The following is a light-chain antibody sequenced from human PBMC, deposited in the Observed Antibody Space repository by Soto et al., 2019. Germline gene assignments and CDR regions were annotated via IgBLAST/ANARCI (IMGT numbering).Light chain of an antibody. CDR3: QQRYSLIT. CDR1: QSVDNF. V-gene: IGKV3-11*01. CDR2: DAS. Sequence: DIVLRQSPATLSMSPGEGATLSCRASQSVDNFLAWYQHKPGQPPRLLIYDASKRATGVPARFSGRGSGTHFTLTISCLEPEDFAVYYCQQRYSLITFGPGTKVDL. J-gene: IGKJ3*01.